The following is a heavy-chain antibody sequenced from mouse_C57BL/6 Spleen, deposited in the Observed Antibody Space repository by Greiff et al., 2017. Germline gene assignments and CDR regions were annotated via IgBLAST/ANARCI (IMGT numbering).Heavy chain of an antibody. CDR3: ARGDYVRAMDY. D-gene: IGHD1-1*02. J-gene: IGHJ4*01. V-gene: IGHV5-17*01. CDR1: GFTFSDYG. Sequence: EVKVEESGGGLVKPGGSLKLSCAASGFTFSDYGMHWVRQAPEKGLEWVAYISSGSSTIYYADTVKGRFTISRDNAKNTLFLQMTSLRSEDTAMYYCARGDYVRAMDYWGQGTSVTVSS. CDR2: ISSGSSTI.